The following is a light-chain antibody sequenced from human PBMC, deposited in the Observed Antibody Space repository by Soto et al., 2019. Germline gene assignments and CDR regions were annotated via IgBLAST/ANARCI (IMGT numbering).Light chain of an antibody. V-gene: IGKV3-20*01. J-gene: IGKJ2*01. CDR1: QSVSNNY. CDR2: GSS. Sequence: EVVLTQSPGTLSLSPGERATLSCRASQSVSNNYFAWYQQKPGQAPRLLIFGSSDRATGIPDRFSGSGSGTHLTLNISSLEPDDFVVYYCQQYGSSPPYTFGQGTKLEI. CDR3: QQYGSSPPYT.